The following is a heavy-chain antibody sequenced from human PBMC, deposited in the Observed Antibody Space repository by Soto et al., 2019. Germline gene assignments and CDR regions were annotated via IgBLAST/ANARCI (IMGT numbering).Heavy chain of an antibody. D-gene: IGHD3-16*02. CDR2: IYYSGST. CDR1: GGSISGGDYY. CDR3: ARVDDYVWGSYRGGLDY. V-gene: IGHV4-30-4*01. J-gene: IGHJ4*02. Sequence: PSETLSLTCTVSGGSISGGDYYWSWIRQPPGKGLEWIGYIYYSGSTYYNPSLKRRVTISVDTSKNQFSLKLSSVTAADTAVYYCARVDDYVWGSYRGGLDYWGQGTLVTVSS.